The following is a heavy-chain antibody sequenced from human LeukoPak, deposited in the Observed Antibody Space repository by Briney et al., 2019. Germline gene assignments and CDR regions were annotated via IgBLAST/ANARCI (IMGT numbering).Heavy chain of an antibody. CDR1: GFTFSSYE. J-gene: IGHJ4*02. CDR3: ARVSTYYYDSSGYFVTMQYYFDY. CDR2: ISSSGSTI. Sequence: GGSLRLSCAASGFTFSSYEMNWVRQAPGKGLEWVSYISSSGSTIYYADSVKGRFTISRDNAKNSLYLQMNSLRAEDTAVYYCARVSTYYYDSSGYFVTMQYYFDYWGQGTLVTVSS. D-gene: IGHD3-22*01. V-gene: IGHV3-48*03.